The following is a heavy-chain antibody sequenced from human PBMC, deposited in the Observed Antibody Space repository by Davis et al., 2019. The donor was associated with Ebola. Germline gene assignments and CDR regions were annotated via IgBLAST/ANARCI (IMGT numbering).Heavy chain of an antibody. Sequence: PWGSLRLSCETSGFTFSSSVMHWVRQAPGKGLEWVAVIWYDGSNQFYADSVKGRFTISRDNSKNTLYLQMNSLRAEDTAVYYCAKKGLTTTDFDSWGQGTLVTVSS. CDR2: IWYDGSNQ. CDR3: AKKGLTTTDFDS. V-gene: IGHV3-33*06. D-gene: IGHD1-1*01. CDR1: GFTFSSSV. J-gene: IGHJ4*02.